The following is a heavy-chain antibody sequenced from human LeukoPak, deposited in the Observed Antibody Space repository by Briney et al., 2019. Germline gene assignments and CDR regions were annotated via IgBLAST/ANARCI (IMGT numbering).Heavy chain of an antibody. CDR1: GYSISGAYY. V-gene: IGHV4-38-2*02. J-gene: IGHJ4*02. D-gene: IGHD3-10*01. CDR2: IHYSGST. CDR3: ARSHGSGSYYNLNGY. Sequence: SETLSLTCTVSGYSISGAYYWGWIRQPPGKGLEWIGHIHYSGSTYYNPSLKSRVTISLDTSKNQFSLKLSSVTAADTAVYYCARSHGSGSYYNLNGYWGQGTLVTVSS.